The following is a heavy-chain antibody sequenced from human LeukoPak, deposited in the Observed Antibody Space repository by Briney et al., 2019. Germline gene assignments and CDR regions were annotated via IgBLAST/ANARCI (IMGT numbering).Heavy chain of an antibody. CDR1: GFNFSYFA. J-gene: IGHJ4*02. V-gene: IGHV3-23*01. D-gene: IGHD4-23*01. CDR2: IGDSGSGG. CDR3: SRIKYGGNSGYHFDY. Sequence: GGSLRLSCSASGFNFSYFAMSWIRQAPGKRLEGVSTIGDSGSGGSYADSVRGRFTISRDNSKNIVYLQMHSLRVDDSAVYYCSRIKYGGNSGYHFDYWGQGTLVTVSS.